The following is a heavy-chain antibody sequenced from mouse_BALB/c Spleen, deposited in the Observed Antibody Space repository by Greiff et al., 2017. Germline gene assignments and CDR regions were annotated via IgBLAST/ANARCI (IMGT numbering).Heavy chain of an antibody. Sequence: EVKLVESGGGLVKPGGSLKLSCAASGFTFSSYTMSWVRQTPEKRLEWVATISSGGSYTYYPDSVKGRFTISRDNAKNTLFLQMTSLRSEDTAMYYCARGGLVYAMDYWGQGTSVTVSS. CDR2: ISSGGSYT. D-gene: IGHD2-4*01. CDR1: GFTFSSYT. V-gene: IGHV5-9-1*01. J-gene: IGHJ4*01. CDR3: ARGGLVYAMDY.